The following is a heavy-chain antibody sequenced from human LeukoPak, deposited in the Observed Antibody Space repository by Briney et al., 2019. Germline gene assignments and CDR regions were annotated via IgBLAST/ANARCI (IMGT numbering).Heavy chain of an antibody. CDR1: GFTFSSYW. V-gene: IGHV3-74*01. CDR2: INSDGSST. J-gene: IGHJ4*02. D-gene: IGHD6-13*01. CDR3: AREHYSSSCPDY. Sequence: GGSLRLSCAASGFTFSSYWMHWVRQAPGKGLVWVSRINSDGSSTNYADSVKGRFTISRDNAKNMLYLQMNSLRAEDTAVYYYAREHYSSSCPDYWGQGTLVTVSS.